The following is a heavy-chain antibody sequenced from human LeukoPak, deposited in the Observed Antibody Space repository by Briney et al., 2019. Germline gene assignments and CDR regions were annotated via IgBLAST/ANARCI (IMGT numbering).Heavy chain of an antibody. CDR1: GYTFTSYG. CDR2: ISAYNGNT. V-gene: IGHV1-18*01. J-gene: IGHJ4*02. D-gene: IGHD2-21*02. Sequence: ASVKVSCKASGYTFTSYGISWVGQAPGQGLEWMGWISAYNGNTNYAQKLQGRVTMTTDTSTSTAYMELRSLGSDDTAVYYCARDSLAYCGGDCYYDYWGQGTLVTVSS. CDR3: ARDSLAYCGGDCYYDY.